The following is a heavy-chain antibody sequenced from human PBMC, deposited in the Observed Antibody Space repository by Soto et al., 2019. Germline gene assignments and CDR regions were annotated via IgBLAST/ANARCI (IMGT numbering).Heavy chain of an antibody. CDR1: GGSISSGAFS. D-gene: IGHD3-10*01. CDR3: ARSGGFYGVDV. V-gene: IGHV4-30-2*06. Sequence: SETLSLTCAVSGGSISSGAFSWSWIRQSPEKGLEWIGYIYYNGIALQNPSLQSRVTISVDTSKNQFSLKMTSVTAADTAVYYCARSGGFYGVDVWGQRTTVTVSS. CDR2: IYYNGIA. J-gene: IGHJ6*02.